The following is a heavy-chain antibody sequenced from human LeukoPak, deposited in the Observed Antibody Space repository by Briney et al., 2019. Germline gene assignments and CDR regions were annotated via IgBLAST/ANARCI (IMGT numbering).Heavy chain of an antibody. V-gene: IGHV4-30-2*01. J-gene: IGHJ5*02. CDR2: IYHSGST. Sequence: SQTLSLTCAVSGGSISSGGYSWSWIRQPPGKGLEWIGYIYHSGSTYYNPSLKSRVTISVDRSKNQFSLKLSSVTAADTAVYYCARLAAAGTNWFDPWGQGTLDTVSS. CDR3: ARLAAAGTNWFDP. D-gene: IGHD6-13*01. CDR1: GGSISSGGYS.